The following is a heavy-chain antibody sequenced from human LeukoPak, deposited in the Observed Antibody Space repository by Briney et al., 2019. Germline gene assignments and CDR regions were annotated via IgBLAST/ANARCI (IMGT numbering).Heavy chain of an antibody. D-gene: IGHD1-26*01. CDR1: GFTFDDYA. CDR2: ISWNSGSI. J-gene: IGHJ4*02. CDR3: AKDIMGGGAFDY. V-gene: IGHV3-9*01. Sequence: GRSLRLSCAASGFTFDDYAMHWVRQAPGKGLEWVSGISWNSGSIGYADSVKGRFTISRDNAKNSLYLQMNSLRAEDTALYYCAKDIMGGGAFDYWGQGTLVTVSS.